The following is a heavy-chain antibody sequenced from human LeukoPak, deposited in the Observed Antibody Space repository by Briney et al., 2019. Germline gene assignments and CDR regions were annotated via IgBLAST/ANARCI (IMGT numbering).Heavy chain of an antibody. CDR3: ARRAAMVRGVRDGFDP. J-gene: IGHJ5*02. D-gene: IGHD3-10*01. Sequence: PSETLSLTCTVSGGSISSSSHYWGWIRQPPGKGLEYIGSIDHTGRTYCNPSVRSRLTISVDTSKNQFSLKLSFVTAADTAVYYCARRAAMVRGVRDGFDPWGQGSLVTVSS. CDR2: IDHTGRT. V-gene: IGHV4-39*01. CDR1: GGSISSSSHY.